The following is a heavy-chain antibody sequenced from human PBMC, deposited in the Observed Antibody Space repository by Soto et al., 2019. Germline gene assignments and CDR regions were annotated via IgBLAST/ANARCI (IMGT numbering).Heavy chain of an antibody. CDR3: ARGAGAGSYYNQYNWFDP. CDR2: ISAYDGNT. V-gene: IGHV1-18*01. CDR1: GYTFTNYV. D-gene: IGHD3-10*01. J-gene: IGHJ5*02. Sequence: QVQLVQSGAEVKKPGASVKVSCKASGYTFTNYVISWVRQAPGQGLEWMGWISAYDGNTNYAQKLQGRVTMTTDTSTSTAYMELRSLRSDDTAVYYCARGAGAGSYYNQYNWFDPWGQGTLVTVSS.